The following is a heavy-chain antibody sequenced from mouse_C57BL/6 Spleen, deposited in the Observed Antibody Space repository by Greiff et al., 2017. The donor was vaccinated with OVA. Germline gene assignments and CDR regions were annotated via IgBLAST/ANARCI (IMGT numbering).Heavy chain of an antibody. CDR2: ISSGSSTI. Sequence: EVMLVESGGGLVKPGGSLKLSCAASGFTFSDYGMHWVRQAPEKGLEWVAYISSGSSTIYYADTVKGRFTISRDNAKNTLFLQMTSLRSEDTAMYYCARSYYYGSSYVWFAYWGQGTLVTVSA. CDR3: ARSYYYGSSYVWFAY. D-gene: IGHD1-1*01. J-gene: IGHJ3*01. CDR1: GFTFSDYG. V-gene: IGHV5-17*01.